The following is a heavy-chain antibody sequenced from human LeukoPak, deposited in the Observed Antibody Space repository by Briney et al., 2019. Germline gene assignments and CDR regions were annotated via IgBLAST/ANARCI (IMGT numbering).Heavy chain of an antibody. D-gene: IGHD3-9*01. CDR1: GFTFSSYA. CDR2: ISYDGSNK. CDR3: ARDGTFDWLLETTNDFDS. Sequence: GGSLRLTCAASGFTFSSYAMHWVRQAPGKGLEWVAVISYDGSNKYYADSVKGRFTISRDNAKNSLYLQMNSLRAEDTAVYYCARDGTFDWLLETTNDFDSWGQGTLVTVSS. J-gene: IGHJ4*02. V-gene: IGHV3-30*04.